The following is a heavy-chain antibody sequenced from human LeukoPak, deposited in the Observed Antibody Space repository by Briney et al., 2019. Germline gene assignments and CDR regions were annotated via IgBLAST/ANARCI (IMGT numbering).Heavy chain of an antibody. CDR3: ARMAPGYCSSTSCGFDP. CDR1: GFTVSSNY. Sequence: GGSLRLSCAASGFTVSSNYMSWVRQAPGKGLEWVSVIYSGGSTYHADSVKGRFTISRDNSKNTLYLQMNSLRAEDTAVYYCARMAPGYCSSTSCGFDPWGQGTLVTVSS. V-gene: IGHV3-53*01. J-gene: IGHJ5*02. CDR2: IYSGGST. D-gene: IGHD2-2*01.